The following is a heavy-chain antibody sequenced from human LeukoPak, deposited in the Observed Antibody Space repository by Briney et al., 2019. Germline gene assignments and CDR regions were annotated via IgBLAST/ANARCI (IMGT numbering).Heavy chain of an antibody. CDR1: GGSISSSSYY. CDR2: IYYSGST. CDR3: ARAGAYCSSISCLGIWFDP. J-gene: IGHJ5*02. V-gene: IGHV4-39*01. Sequence: PSETLSLTCTVSGGSISSSSYYWGWIRQPPGKGLEWIGSIYYSGSTYYNPSLKSRVTISVDTSKNQFSLKLSSVTAADTAVYYCARAGAYCSSISCLGIWFDPWGQGTLVTVSS. D-gene: IGHD2-2*01.